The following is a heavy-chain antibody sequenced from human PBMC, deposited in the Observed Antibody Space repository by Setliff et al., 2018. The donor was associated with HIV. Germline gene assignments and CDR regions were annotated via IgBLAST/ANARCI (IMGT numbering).Heavy chain of an antibody. J-gene: IGHJ3*01. V-gene: IGHV3-23*02. CDR1: GFTFSDYA. D-gene: IGHD5-18*01. CDR3: ARDRRVGYPRDAFDV. CDR2: ISGSTSSGT. Sequence: GGSLRLSCEGAGFTFSDYAIRWVRQVPGKGLEWVAGISGSTSSGTYYGDSVQGRFTISRDNSKNTVYLQMNSLRAEDTALYFCARDRRVGYPRDAFDVWGQGTMVTVSS.